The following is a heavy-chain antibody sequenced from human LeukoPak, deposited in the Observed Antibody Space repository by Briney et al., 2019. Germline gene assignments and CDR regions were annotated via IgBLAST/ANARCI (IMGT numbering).Heavy chain of an antibody. Sequence: SETMSLTCTVSGGSISSYYWSWIRQPAGKGLEWIGRIYTSGGTNYNPSLKSRVTMSVDTSKNQFSLKLSSVTAADTAIYYCAGTLGYSSQIDPWGKEGPVSVSS. J-gene: IGHJ5*02. CDR3: AGTLGYSSQIDP. D-gene: IGHD6-19*01. CDR2: IYTSGGT. V-gene: IGHV4-4*07. CDR1: GGSISSYY.